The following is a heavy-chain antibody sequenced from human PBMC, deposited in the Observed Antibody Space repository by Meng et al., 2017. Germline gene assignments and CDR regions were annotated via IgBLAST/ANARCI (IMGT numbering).Heavy chain of an antibody. Sequence: ASVKVSCKASGYTLTSYAMHWVRQAPGQRLEWMGWINAGNGNTKYSQKFQGRVTITRDTSASTAYMELSSLRSEDTAVYYCASSPGEYWSSTSCYADYYYYGMDVWGQGTTVTVSS. CDR3: ASSPGEYWSSTSCYADYYYYGMDV. CDR1: GYTLTSYA. J-gene: IGHJ6*02. D-gene: IGHD2-2*01. V-gene: IGHV1-3*01. CDR2: INAGNGNT.